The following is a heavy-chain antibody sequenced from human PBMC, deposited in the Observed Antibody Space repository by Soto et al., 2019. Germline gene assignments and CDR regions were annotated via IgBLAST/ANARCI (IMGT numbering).Heavy chain of an antibody. J-gene: IGHJ6*03. D-gene: IGHD4-17*01. CDR3: AKTTVTTNSYYYYYMDV. V-gene: IGHV3-30*18. Sequence: GGSLRLSCAASGFTFSSYGMHWVRQAPGKGLEWVAVISYDGSNKYYADSVKGRFTISRDNSKNTLYLQMNSLRAEDTAVYYCAKTTVTTNSYYYYYMDVWGKGTTVTVSS. CDR1: GFTFSSYG. CDR2: ISYDGSNK.